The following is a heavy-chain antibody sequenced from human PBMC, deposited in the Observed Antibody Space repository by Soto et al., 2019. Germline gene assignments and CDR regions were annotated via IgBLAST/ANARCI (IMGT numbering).Heavy chain of an antibody. J-gene: IGHJ4*02. CDR3: ATFRRNDFDN. CDR2: INHAWST. V-gene: IGHV4-59*01. D-gene: IGHD1-1*01. Sequence: QVQLQESGPGLVKPSETLSLTCTVSGDSISGFYWSWIRQPPGKGLEWIGYINHAWSTYYSPSLQSRVTISLDSSKNQFSLILTSVIAADTAVYFCATFRRNDFDNWGQGTLVTVSS. CDR1: GDSISGFY.